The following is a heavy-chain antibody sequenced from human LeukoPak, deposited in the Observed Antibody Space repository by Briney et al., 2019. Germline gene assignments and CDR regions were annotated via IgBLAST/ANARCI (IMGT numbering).Heavy chain of an antibody. CDR2: INSDGTDI. J-gene: IGHJ1*01. Sequence: GGSLRLPCAASGFTFSSYWMHWVRQAPGKGLEWVARINSDGTDISYGDSVKGRFTISRDNAKNTLYLQMNSLRVEDTAVYYCARVGYYDSSNYYAYFQHWGQGTLVTVSS. CDR1: GFTFSSYW. CDR3: ARVGYYDSSNYYAYFQH. D-gene: IGHD3-22*01. V-gene: IGHV3-74*01.